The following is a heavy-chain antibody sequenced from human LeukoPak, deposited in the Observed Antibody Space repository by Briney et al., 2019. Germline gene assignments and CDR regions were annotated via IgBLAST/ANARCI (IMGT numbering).Heavy chain of an antibody. Sequence: NPSETLSLTCSVSGDSITGYYWGWIRQPPGKGLEWIGNIYYTGNTYYNPSLKSRVTISVDTSKNQFSLKLSSVTAADTAVYYCARGQGDSPWGQGTLVTVSS. CDR2: IYYTGNT. CDR1: GDSITGYY. CDR3: ARGQGDSP. D-gene: IGHD3-3*01. J-gene: IGHJ5*02. V-gene: IGHV4-39*07.